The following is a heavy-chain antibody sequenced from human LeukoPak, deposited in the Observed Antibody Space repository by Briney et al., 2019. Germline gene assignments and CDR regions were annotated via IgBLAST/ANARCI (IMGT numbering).Heavy chain of an antibody. D-gene: IGHD3-16*01. J-gene: IGHJ5*02. CDR3: ARDLLGLTVLTAFDP. CDR2: ISSSSSYI. V-gene: IGHV3-21*01. CDR1: GFTFSSYS. Sequence: GGSLRLSCAASGFTFSSYSMNWVRQAPGKGLEWVSSISSSSSYIYYADSVKGRFTISRDNAKNSLYLQMNSLRAEDTAVYYCARDLLGLTVLTAFDPWGQGTLVTVSS.